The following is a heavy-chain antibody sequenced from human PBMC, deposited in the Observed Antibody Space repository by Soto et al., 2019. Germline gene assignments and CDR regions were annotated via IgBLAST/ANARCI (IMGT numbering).Heavy chain of an antibody. CDR3: ARDRCSSTSCRGSYYYYGMDV. CDR1: GGSISSGGYY. J-gene: IGHJ6*02. V-gene: IGHV4-31*03. CDR2: IYYSGST. D-gene: IGHD2-2*01. Sequence: QVQLQESGPGLVKPSQTLSLTCTVSGGSISSGGYYWSWIRQHPGKGLEWIGYIYYSGSTYYNPSLTSRVTISVDTSKNQFALKLSSVTAADTAVYYCARDRCSSTSCRGSYYYYGMDVWGQGTTVTVSS.